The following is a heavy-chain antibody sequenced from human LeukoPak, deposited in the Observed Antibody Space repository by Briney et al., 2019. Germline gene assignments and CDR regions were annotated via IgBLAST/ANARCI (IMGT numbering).Heavy chain of an antibody. CDR2: IYYNGST. CDR3: ARFSDYYDSSGYYFDY. J-gene: IGHJ4*02. D-gene: IGHD3-22*01. V-gene: IGHV4-39*01. CDR1: GGSISSSSYY. Sequence: SETLSLTCTVSGGSISSSSYYWGWIRQPPGKGLEWIGSIYYNGSTYYNPSLKSRVTISVDTSKNQFSLKLSSVTAADTAVYYCARFSDYYDSSGYYFDYWGQGTLVTVSS.